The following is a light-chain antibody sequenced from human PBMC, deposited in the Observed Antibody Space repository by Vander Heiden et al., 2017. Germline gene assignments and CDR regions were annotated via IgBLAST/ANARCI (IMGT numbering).Light chain of an antibody. CDR2: AAS. CDR3: QQSYSTLTRT. V-gene: IGKV1-39*01. Sequence: DIQMTQSPSSLSASVGDRGTITCRARPSVSSYLNWSQQKPAKAPKLLIYAASSLQSGVLSRLSGSGSSTDFSLTISSLQPEDFATYYCQQSYSTLTRTFGQGTKVEI. CDR1: PSVSSY. J-gene: IGKJ1*01.